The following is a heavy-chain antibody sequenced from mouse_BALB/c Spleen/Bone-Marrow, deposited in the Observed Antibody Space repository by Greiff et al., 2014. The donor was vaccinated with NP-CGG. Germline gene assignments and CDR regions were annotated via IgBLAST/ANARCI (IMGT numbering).Heavy chain of an antibody. Sequence: EVKLMESGPELVKPGASVKISCKTSGYTFTEYTMHWVRQSHGKSLEWIGGINPNNGDTTYNQKFKDKATLTVKKSSSTAYMELRSLTSDDSAVYYCGKAWFAYWGQGTLVTVSA. J-gene: IGHJ3*01. V-gene: IGHV1-22*01. CDR3: GKAWFAY. CDR1: GYTFTEYT. CDR2: INPNNGDT.